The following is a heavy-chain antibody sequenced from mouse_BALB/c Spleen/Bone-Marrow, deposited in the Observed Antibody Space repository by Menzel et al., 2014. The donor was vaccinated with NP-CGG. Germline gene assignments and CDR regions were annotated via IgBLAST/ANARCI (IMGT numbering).Heavy chain of an antibody. CDR2: IDPANGNT. J-gene: IGHJ1*01. CDR3: ARGCGNGYGTGYFDA. CDR1: GFNIKDTY. D-gene: IGHD2-14*01. V-gene: IGHV14-3*02. Sequence: EVQLQQSGAELVKPGASVKLSCTASGFNIKDTYMHWVKQRPEQGLEWIGRIDPANGNTKYDPKFQGKATITADTSSNTAYLQRSSLTPEDTVVYYCARGCGNGYGTGYFDAWGAGTPVTVSA.